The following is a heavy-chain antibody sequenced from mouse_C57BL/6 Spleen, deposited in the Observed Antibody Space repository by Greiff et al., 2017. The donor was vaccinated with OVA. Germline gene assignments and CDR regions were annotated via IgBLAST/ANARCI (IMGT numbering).Heavy chain of an antibody. J-gene: IGHJ4*01. Sequence: QVQLQQSGAELAKPGASVKLSCKASGYTFTSYWMHWVKQRPGQGLEWIGYINPSSGYTKYNQKFKDKATLTADKSSSTAYMQLSSLTYEDSAVYYCARDPVITTVVASPLYYAMDYWGQGTSVTVSS. CDR2: INPSSGYT. D-gene: IGHD1-1*01. CDR3: ARDPVITTVVASPLYYAMDY. V-gene: IGHV1-7*01. CDR1: GYTFTSYW.